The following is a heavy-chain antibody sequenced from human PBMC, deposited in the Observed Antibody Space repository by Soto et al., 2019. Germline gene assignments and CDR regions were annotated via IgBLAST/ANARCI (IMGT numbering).Heavy chain of an antibody. CDR3: ATGSPTWGDYIWWSYRPPFDY. V-gene: IGHV3-23*01. CDR2: ISGSGGST. D-gene: IGHD3-16*02. J-gene: IGHJ4*02. Sequence: EVQLLESGGGLVQPGGSLRLSCAASGFTFSSYAMSWVRQAPGKGLEWVSAISGSGGSTYYADSVKGRFTISRDNSKNTLYLQMNSLRAEDTAVYYCATGSPTWGDYIWWSYRPPFDYWGQGTLVTVSS. CDR1: GFTFSSYA.